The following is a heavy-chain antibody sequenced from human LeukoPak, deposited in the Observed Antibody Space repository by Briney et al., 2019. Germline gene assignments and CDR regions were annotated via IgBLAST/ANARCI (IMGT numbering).Heavy chain of an antibody. CDR1: GGSISSSSYY. D-gene: IGHD2-15*01. V-gene: IGHV4-39*01. CDR3: ARARIYCSGGSCYPFEYYYYGMDV. Sequence: SETLSLTCTVSGGSISSSSYYWGWIRQPPGKGLEWIGSIYYSGSTYYNPSLKSRVTISVDTSKNQFSLKLSSVTAADTAVYYCARARIYCSGGSCYPFEYYYYGMDVWGQGTTVTVSS. J-gene: IGHJ6*02. CDR2: IYYSGST.